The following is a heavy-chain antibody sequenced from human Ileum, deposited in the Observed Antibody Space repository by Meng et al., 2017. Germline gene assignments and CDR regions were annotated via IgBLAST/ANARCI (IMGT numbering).Heavy chain of an antibody. CDR1: GDSVSSDNYY. D-gene: IGHD1-26*01. V-gene: IGHV4-61*03. Sequence: QGHLQGSGQGLVRPLEPLSLTCTVSGDSVSSDNYYWSWIRQPPGKGLEWIGYVYYSGHTDCNPSLKSRLSISIDTSKNHFSLKLSSVTAADTAVYYCARTPLYSGSYYFDPWGQGALVTVSS. J-gene: IGHJ4*02. CDR3: ARTPLYSGSYYFDP. CDR2: VYYSGHT.